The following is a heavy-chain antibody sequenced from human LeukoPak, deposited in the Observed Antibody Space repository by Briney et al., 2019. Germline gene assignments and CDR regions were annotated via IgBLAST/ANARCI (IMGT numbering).Heavy chain of an antibody. CDR3: ARDFLGDSSGYYFYYYYMDV. CDR1: GYTFTAYY. J-gene: IGHJ6*03. D-gene: IGHD3-22*01. CDR2: INPSGGST. Sequence: ASVKVSCKASGYTFTAYYIHWVRQAPGQGLEWMGLINPSGGSTSYAQKFQGRVTMTRDMSTSTVYMELSSLRSEDTAVYYCARDFLGDSSGYYFYYYYMDVWGKGTTVTVSS. V-gene: IGHV1-46*01.